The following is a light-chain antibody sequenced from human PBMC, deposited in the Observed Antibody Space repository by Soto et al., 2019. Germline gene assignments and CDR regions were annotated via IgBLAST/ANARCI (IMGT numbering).Light chain of an antibody. CDR3: QQNYSIPYT. Sequence: DIQMPQSPSSLSASVGDRVTITCRASQSISSYLNWYQQKPGKAPKLLIYAASTLQSGVPSRFSGSGSGTDFTLTISSRQPEDFATYYCQQNYSIPYTFGQGTKLEIK. V-gene: IGKV1-39*01. CDR1: QSISSY. CDR2: AAS. J-gene: IGKJ2*01.